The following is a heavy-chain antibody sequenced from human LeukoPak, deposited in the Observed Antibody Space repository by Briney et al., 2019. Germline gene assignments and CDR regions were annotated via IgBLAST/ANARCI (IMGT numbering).Heavy chain of an antibody. CDR2: ISYSGST. V-gene: IGHV4-59*12. D-gene: IGHD3-3*01. J-gene: IGHJ4*02. CDR3: ARAWSGYYNPFEF. Sequence: SETLSLTCSVSGGSIRSYYWNWIRQTPGKGLEWIGYISYSGSTNYNPSLKSRVTISVDTSKNQFSLKLTSVIAADTAVYYCARAWSGYYNPFEFWGQGTLVTVSS. CDR1: GGSIRSYY.